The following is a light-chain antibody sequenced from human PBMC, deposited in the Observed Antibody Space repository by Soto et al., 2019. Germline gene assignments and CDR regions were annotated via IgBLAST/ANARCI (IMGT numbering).Light chain of an antibody. CDR2: GAS. CDR3: QQYSSWPPYT. CDR1: QSISSN. V-gene: IGKV3-15*01. Sequence: EIVMTQSPATRSVSPGERASLSCMASQSISSNLAWYQQKPGQAPRLLIYGASTRATEIPDRFSGSGTGTEFTLTIRSLQSEDFAIYYCQQYSSWPPYTFGQGTKLEIK. J-gene: IGKJ2*01.